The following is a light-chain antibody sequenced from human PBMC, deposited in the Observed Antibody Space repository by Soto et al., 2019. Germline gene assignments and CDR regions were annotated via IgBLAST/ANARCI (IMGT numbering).Light chain of an antibody. CDR1: NSDIGAYNY. CDR3: SSYTSSSTLRV. J-gene: IGLJ1*01. CDR2: EVS. Sequence: QSVLTQPASVSGFPGQSITISCTGTNSDIGAYNYVSWYQQHPSKAPKLMIFEVSDRPSGVSYRFSGSKSGNVASLTISWLQPEDEADYYCSSYTSSSTLRVFGAGTKVTVL. V-gene: IGLV2-14*03.